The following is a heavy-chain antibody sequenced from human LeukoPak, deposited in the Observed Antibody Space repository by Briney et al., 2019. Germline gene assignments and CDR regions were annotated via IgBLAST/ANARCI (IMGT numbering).Heavy chain of an antibody. Sequence: GGSLRLSCAASGFTFSSYAMSWVRQAPGKGLEWVSAISGSGGSTYYADSVKGRFTISRDNSKNTPYLQMNSLRAEDTAVYYCAKVKRPFSIMITFGGVYFDYWGQGTLVTVSS. V-gene: IGHV3-23*01. CDR3: AKVKRPFSIMITFGGVYFDY. D-gene: IGHD3-16*01. CDR2: ISGSGGST. CDR1: GFTFSSYA. J-gene: IGHJ4*02.